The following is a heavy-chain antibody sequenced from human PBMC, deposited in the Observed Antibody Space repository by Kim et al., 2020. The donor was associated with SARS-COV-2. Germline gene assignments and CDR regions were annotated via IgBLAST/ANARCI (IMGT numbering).Heavy chain of an antibody. D-gene: IGHD3-22*01. CDR2: VDHSGTT. Sequence: SETLSLTCVVSGVSISSSSCWRWVRQPPGKGLEWIGEVDHSGTTTYSVSLKSRVTISVHKSRNQFSLRLNSVSAADTAVYYCARGVSSAWTLRAWFDPWG. CDR1: GVSISSSSC. J-gene: IGHJ5*02. V-gene: IGHV4-4*02. CDR3: ARGVSSAWTLRAWFDP.